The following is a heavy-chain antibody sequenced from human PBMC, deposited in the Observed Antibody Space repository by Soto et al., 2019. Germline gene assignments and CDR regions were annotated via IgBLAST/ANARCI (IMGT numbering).Heavy chain of an antibody. J-gene: IGHJ4*02. CDR2: IHGSGTT. CDR1: GVSITNYY. Sequence: VQLQESGPGLVNPSETLSLACNVSGVSITNYYWTWIRQPVGKGLEWIGRIHGSGTTAYSPSLRGRLIMSLDTSKNQLSLKVTSVTAADTAIYYCVRVGAVATNGGYFDYWGQGALVTVSA. CDR3: VRVGAVATNGGYFDY. V-gene: IGHV4-4*07. D-gene: IGHD6-19*01.